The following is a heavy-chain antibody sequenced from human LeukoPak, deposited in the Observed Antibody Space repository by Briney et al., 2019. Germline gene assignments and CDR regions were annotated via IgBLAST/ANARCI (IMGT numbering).Heavy chain of an antibody. CDR3: ARGTDGDYVNWFDP. CDR2: INHSGST. CDR1: GGSFSGYY. Sequence: SETLSLTCAVYGGSFSGYYWSWIPQPPGKGLEWSGEINHSGSTNYNPSLKSRVTISVDTSKNQFSLKLSSVTAADTAVYYCARGTDGDYVNWFDPWGQGTLVTVSS. V-gene: IGHV4-34*01. J-gene: IGHJ5*02. D-gene: IGHD4-17*01.